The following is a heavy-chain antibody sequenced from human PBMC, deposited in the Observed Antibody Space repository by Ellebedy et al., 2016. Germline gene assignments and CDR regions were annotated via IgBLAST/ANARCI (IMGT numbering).Heavy chain of an antibody. CDR1: GSLFSGFF. D-gene: IGHD4-17*01. CDR2: ISAGSDTT. CDR3: RQGHYADL. Sequence: GGSLRLSXAASGSLFSGFFMSWVRQAPGKGLEWVSTISAGSDTTRLADSVKGRFTISRDSSKNSVYLRMNNLRVEDTAVYYCRQGHYADLWGQGTLVTVSS. V-gene: IGHV3-23*01. J-gene: IGHJ4*02.